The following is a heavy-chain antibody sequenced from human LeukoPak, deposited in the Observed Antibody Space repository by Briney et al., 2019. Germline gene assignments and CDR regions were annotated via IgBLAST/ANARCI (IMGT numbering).Heavy chain of an antibody. D-gene: IGHD4/OR15-4a*01. J-gene: IGHJ4*02. CDR1: RFTFSNAW. CDR2: IKSKVDGETT. V-gene: IGHV3-15*01. Sequence: GGSLRLSCAASRFTFSNAWMNWVRQAPGKGLEWVGRIKSKVDGETTDYAAPVKGRFTISRDDSNNMVYLQMNSLKIEDTAVYYCAIDEPNYAPYDFDYWDQGTLVTVSS. CDR3: AIDEPNYAPYDFDY.